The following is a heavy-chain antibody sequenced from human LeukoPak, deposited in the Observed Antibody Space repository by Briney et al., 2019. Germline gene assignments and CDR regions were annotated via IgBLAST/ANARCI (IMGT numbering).Heavy chain of an antibody. V-gene: IGHV5-51*01. CDR3: ARPVYYYDSSGYYMNAFDI. CDR1: GYSFTSYW. D-gene: IGHD3-22*01. J-gene: IGHJ3*02. CDR2: IYPGDSDT. Sequence: GESLKISCKGSGYSFTSYWIGWVCQMPGKGLEWMGIIYPGDSDTRYSPSFQGQVTISADKSISTAYLQWSSLKASDTAMYYCARPVYYYDSSGYYMNAFDIWGQGTMVTVSS.